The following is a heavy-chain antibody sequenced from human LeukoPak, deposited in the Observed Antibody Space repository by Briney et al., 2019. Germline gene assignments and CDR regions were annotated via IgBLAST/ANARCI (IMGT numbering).Heavy chain of an antibody. V-gene: IGHV3-23*01. CDR1: GFTFSSYA. Sequence: GGSLRLSCAASGFTFSSYAMSWVRQAPGKGLEWVSAISGSGGSIYYADSVKGRFTISRDNSKNTLYLQMNSLRAEDTAVYYCAKDLHSYGLRWYFDYWGQGTLVTVSS. J-gene: IGHJ4*02. CDR2: ISGSGGSI. D-gene: IGHD5-18*01. CDR3: AKDLHSYGLRWYFDY.